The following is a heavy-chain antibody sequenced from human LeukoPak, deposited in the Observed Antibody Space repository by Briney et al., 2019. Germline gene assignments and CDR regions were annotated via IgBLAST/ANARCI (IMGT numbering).Heavy chain of an antibody. D-gene: IGHD6-13*01. V-gene: IGHV3-48*03. CDR1: GFPFSSYE. Sequence: GGSLRLSCAASGFPFSSYEMNWVRQAPGKGLEWVSYISSSGSTIYYADSVKGRFTISRDNAKNLLYLQMNSLRAEDTAVYYCARVEQQPGVQHWGQGTLVTVSS. CDR3: ARVEQQPGVQH. CDR2: ISSSGSTI. J-gene: IGHJ1*01.